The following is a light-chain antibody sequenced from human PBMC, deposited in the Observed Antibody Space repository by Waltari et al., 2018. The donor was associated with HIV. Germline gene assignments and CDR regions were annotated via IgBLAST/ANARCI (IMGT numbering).Light chain of an antibody. CDR3: QQYDELPYT. J-gene: IGKJ2*01. CDR1: QDISNY. CDR2: DAS. Sequence: DIQMTQSPSSLSASVGDRVTITCQASQDISNYLNWYQHKPGKAPQLLIYDASNLGTGVPSGFSGSGSGTHFTFTINSLQPEDIATYFWQQYDELPYTFGQGTKLEI. V-gene: IGKV1-33*01.